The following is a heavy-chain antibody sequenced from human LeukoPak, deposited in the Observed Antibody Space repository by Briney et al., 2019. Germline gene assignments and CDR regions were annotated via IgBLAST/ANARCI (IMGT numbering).Heavy chain of an antibody. Sequence: GGSLRPSCAASGFTFSSYAMSWVRQAPGKGLEWVSAISGSGGSTYYADSAKGRFTISRDNSKNTLYLQMNSLRAEDTAVYYCAPAPYSSSWHFDYWGQGTLVTVSS. CDR1: GFTFSSYA. CDR2: ISGSGGST. V-gene: IGHV3-23*01. D-gene: IGHD6-13*01. J-gene: IGHJ4*02. CDR3: APAPYSSSWHFDY.